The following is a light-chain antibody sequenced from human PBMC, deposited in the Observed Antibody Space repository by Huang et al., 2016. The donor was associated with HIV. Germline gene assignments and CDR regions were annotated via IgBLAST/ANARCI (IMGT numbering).Light chain of an antibody. J-gene: IGKJ4*01. CDR2: DAS. CDR3: QQLRSYPLT. V-gene: IGKV1-9*01. CDR1: QGISTS. Sequence: IQLTQSPSSLSASIGDRVTITCRASQGISTSLAWYQQKPGKAPNLLIFDASSLRSGVPSMFSGSRSGTVFTRSISSLQPEDFATYFCQQLRSYPLTFGGGTKVEIK.